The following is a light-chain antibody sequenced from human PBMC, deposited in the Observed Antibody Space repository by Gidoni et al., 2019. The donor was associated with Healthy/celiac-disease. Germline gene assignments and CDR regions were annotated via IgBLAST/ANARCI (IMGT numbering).Light chain of an antibody. CDR3: SSYTSSSTWV. CDR2: EVR. J-gene: IGLJ3*02. Sequence: QSALTQPASVSGSPEQSITISCTGTSSDVGGYNYVSWCQQHPGKAPKLMIYEVRNRPSGVSNRFSGSKSGNTASLTISGLQAEDEADYYCSSYTSSSTWVFGGGTKLTVL. V-gene: IGLV2-14*01. CDR1: SSDVGGYNY.